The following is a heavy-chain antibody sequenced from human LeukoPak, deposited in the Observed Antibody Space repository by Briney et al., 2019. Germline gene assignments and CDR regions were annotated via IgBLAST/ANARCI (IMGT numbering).Heavy chain of an antibody. CDR1: GGSIRSYY. D-gene: IGHD3-16*02. J-gene: IGHJ4*02. CDR3: ASTLYDDYVWGSYRFPPV. V-gene: IGHV4-59*12. CDR2: IYYSGST. Sequence: SETLSLTCTVSGGSIRSYYWSWIRQPPGKGLEWIAYIYYSGSTNYNPSLKSRVTISVDTSKNQFSLRLSSVTAADTAVYYCASTLYDDYVWGSYRFPPVWGQGTLVTVSS.